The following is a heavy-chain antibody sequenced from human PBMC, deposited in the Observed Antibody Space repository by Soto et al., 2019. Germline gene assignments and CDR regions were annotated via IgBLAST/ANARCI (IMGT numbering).Heavy chain of an antibody. CDR3: ARVPASYYYYYVDV. CDR2: INSDGSST. V-gene: IGHV3-74*01. D-gene: IGHD2-2*01. CDR1: GFIFSTYW. Sequence: EVQLAESGGGLVQPGGSLRLSCAASGFIFSTYWMHWVRQVPGKGLVWVSRINSDGSSTRYADSVKGRFTISRDNAENRLYLQMNSLRDEDTAVYYCARVPASYYYYYVDVWGKGTTVTVSS. J-gene: IGHJ6*03.